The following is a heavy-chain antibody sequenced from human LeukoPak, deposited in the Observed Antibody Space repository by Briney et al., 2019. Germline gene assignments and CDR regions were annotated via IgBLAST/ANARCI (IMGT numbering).Heavy chain of an antibody. CDR1: GFTFSSYS. J-gene: IGHJ4*02. Sequence: PVGSLRLSCAASGFTFSSYSMNWVRQAPGKGLEWVSSISSSSSYIYYADSVKGRFTISRDNAKNSLYLQMNSLRAEDTAVYYCARVSDRSSWYSDYWGQGTLVTVSS. CDR3: ARVSDRSSWYSDY. V-gene: IGHV3-21*01. CDR2: ISSSSSYI. D-gene: IGHD6-13*01.